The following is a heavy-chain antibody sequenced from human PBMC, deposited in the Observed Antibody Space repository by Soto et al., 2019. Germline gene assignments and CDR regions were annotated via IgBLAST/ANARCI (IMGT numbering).Heavy chain of an antibody. CDR1: GFAFSSYA. V-gene: IGHV3-23*01. Sequence: EVQLLESGGGLVQPGGSLRLSCAASGFAFSSYAMSWVRQAPGKGLEWVSAISGSGGSTYYADSVKGRFTISRDNSKNTLYLQMNSLRAEDTAVYYCANQFSSGWYEYWGQGTLVTVSS. CDR2: ISGSGGST. D-gene: IGHD6-19*01. CDR3: ANQFSSGWYEY. J-gene: IGHJ4*02.